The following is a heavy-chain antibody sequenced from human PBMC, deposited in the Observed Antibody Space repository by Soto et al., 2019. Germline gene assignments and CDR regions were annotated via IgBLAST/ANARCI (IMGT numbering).Heavy chain of an antibody. CDR3: ARVGPPNLSGGYDY. D-gene: IGHD2-15*01. CDR2: ISAYNGFT. V-gene: IGHV1-18*01. Sequence: QVQLVQSGGEVKPPGASVNVSCKASGYTFSNYGISWVRQAPGQGLEWMGWISAYNGFTNYAQKLQDRVTLTTDTSTSTAYMELRSLRSDDTAVYYCARVGPPNLSGGYDYWGQGTLVTVSS. CDR1: GYTFSNYG. J-gene: IGHJ4*02.